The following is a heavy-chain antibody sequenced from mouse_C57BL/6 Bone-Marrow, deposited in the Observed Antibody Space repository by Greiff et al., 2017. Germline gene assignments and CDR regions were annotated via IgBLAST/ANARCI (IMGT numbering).Heavy chain of an antibody. CDR3: ARDGSRLYWDFEV. CDR2: IDPSDSET. Sequence: QVQLQQPGAELVRPGSSVKLSCKASGYTFTSYWMHWVKQRPIQGLEWIGNIDPSDSETHYNQKFKDKATLTVDKSSSTAYMQLSSLTSEDSAVYYCARDGSRLYWDFEVWGTGTTVTVSS. D-gene: IGHD1-1*01. CDR1: GYTFTSYW. V-gene: IGHV1-52*01. J-gene: IGHJ1*03.